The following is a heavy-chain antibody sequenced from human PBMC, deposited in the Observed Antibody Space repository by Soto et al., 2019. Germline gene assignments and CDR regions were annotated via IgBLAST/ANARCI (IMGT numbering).Heavy chain of an antibody. V-gene: IGHV3-23*01. Sequence: PGGSLRLSCAASGFTFSSYAMSWVRQAPGKGLEWVSGISDSGDSAYYADSVKGRFTISRDNSKNTLYLQMNSLRAEDTAVYYCAKDVSYGGKRPYYFDYWGQGTLVTVSS. D-gene: IGHD4-17*01. CDR1: GFTFSSYA. CDR3: AKDVSYGGKRPYYFDY. CDR2: ISDSGDSA. J-gene: IGHJ4*02.